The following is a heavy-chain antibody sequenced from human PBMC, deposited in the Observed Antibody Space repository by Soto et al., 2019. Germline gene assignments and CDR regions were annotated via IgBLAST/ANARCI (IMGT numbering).Heavy chain of an antibody. CDR1: GYTFTSYA. CDR2: INAGNGNT. Sequence: ASVKVSCKASGYTFTSYAMHWVRQAPGQRLEWMGWINAGNGNTKYSQKFQGRVTITRDTSASTAYMELSSLRSEDTAVYYCARVYYDFWSGYYDWFDPWGQGTLVTVSS. J-gene: IGHJ5*02. D-gene: IGHD3-3*01. V-gene: IGHV1-3*01. CDR3: ARVYYDFWSGYYDWFDP.